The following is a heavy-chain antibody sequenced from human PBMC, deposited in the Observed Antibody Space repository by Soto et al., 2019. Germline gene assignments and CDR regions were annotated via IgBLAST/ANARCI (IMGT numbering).Heavy chain of an antibody. CDR3: AGGDCSSTSCYYYYYREV. CDR1: SGSISSSNW. V-gene: IGHV4-4*02. CDR2: IYHSGSN. J-gene: IGHJ6*03. Sequence: QVQLQESGPGLVKPSGTLSLTCAVSSGSISSSNWWSWVRQPPGKGLEWIGEIYHSGSNNYNPSLKSRVTISVDKSKNQFSLKLSSVTAADTAVYYCAGGDCSSTSCYYYYYREVWGKGTTVTVSS. D-gene: IGHD2-2*01.